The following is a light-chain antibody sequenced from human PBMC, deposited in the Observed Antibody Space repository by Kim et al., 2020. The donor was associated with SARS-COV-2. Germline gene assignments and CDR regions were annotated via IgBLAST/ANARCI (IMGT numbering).Light chain of an antibody. V-gene: IGLV3-19*01. CDR2: GQN. J-gene: IGLJ2*01. CDR3: NSRDSSDKREV. CDR1: SLRRCF. Sequence: ALGKTVRIMCKGDSLRRCFASWYRQKPVQTPVLFIFGQNNRPSGIPDRFSASSSGNTASLTITGAQAEDEADYYCNSRDSSDKREVFGGGTQLTVL.